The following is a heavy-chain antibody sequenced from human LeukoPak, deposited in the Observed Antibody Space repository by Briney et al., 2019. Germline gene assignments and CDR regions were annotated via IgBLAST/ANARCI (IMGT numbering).Heavy chain of an antibody. CDR3: ARDFWGAYRVDYFDY. Sequence: GGSLRLSCAASGFTFSNYWMSWVRRAPGKGLEGVANIKQDGSETYYVDSVRGGFTISRDNAKKSLYLQMNSLRAEDTAVYYCARDFWGAYRVDYFDYWGQGTLVTVSS. D-gene: IGHD3-3*01. CDR1: GFTFSNYW. V-gene: IGHV3-7*01. J-gene: IGHJ4*02. CDR2: IKQDGSET.